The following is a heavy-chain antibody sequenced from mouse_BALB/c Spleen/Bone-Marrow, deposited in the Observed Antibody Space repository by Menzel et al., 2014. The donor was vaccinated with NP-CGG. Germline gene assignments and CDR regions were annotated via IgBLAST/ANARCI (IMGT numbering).Heavy chain of an antibody. CDR2: ISFSGIT. CDR3: ARLEEGYGNYEGYYYALDC. V-gene: IGHV3-8*02. Sequence: EVKLMESGPSLVKPSQTLSLTCSVTGDSITSGYWNWIRKFPGNKLEYMGYISFSGITYYNPSLKSRISITRDTSKTQYYLQLNSVTTEDTATYFCARLEEGYGNYEGYYYALDCWGQGTSVTVSS. J-gene: IGHJ4*01. D-gene: IGHD2-10*02. CDR1: GDSITSGY.